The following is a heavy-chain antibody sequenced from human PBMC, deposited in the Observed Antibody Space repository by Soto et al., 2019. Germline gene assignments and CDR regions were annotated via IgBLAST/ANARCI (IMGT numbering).Heavy chain of an antibody. CDR1: GYTLTELS. CDR2: FDPEDGET. Sequence: GASVKVSCKVSGYTLTELSMHWVRQAPGKGLEWMGGFDPEDGETIYAQKFQGRVTMTEDTSTDTAYMELSSLRSEDTAVYYCATKVRWYAGYYYYGMDVWGQGTTVTVSS. V-gene: IGHV1-24*01. J-gene: IGHJ6*02. D-gene: IGHD6-13*01. CDR3: ATKVRWYAGYYYYGMDV.